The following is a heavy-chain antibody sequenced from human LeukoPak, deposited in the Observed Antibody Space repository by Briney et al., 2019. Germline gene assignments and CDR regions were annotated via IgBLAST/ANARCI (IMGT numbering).Heavy chain of an antibody. J-gene: IGHJ4*02. D-gene: IGHD3-22*01. CDR2: INHSGST. CDR3: ASSQWGSSGYAFDY. Sequence: PSETLSLTCAVYGGSFSGYYWSWIRQPPGKGLEWIGGINHSGSTNYNPSLKSRVTISVDTSKNQFSLKLSSVTTADTAVYYCASSQWGSSGYAFDYWGQGTLVTVSS. V-gene: IGHV4-34*01. CDR1: GGSFSGYY.